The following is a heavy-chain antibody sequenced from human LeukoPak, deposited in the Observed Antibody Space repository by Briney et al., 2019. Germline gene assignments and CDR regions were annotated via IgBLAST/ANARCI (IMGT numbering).Heavy chain of an antibody. CDR3: AREYSSSSYYMDV. CDR1: GGSISSYY. Sequence: SETLSLTCTASGGSISSYYWSWIRQPPGKGLEWIGYIYYSGSTNYNSSLKSRVTISVDTSKNQFSLKLSSVTAADTAVYYCAREYSSSSYYMDVWGKGTTVTVSS. V-gene: IGHV4-59*01. D-gene: IGHD6-6*01. J-gene: IGHJ6*03. CDR2: IYYSGST.